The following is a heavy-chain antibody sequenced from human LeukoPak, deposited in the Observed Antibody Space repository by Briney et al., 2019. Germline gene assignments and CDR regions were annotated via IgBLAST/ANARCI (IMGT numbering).Heavy chain of an antibody. Sequence: SETLSLACTVSGGSISGYFWSWIRQPAGKGLEWIGRIYTSGSTNYNPSLKSRVTISVDKSKNQFSLKLTSVTAADTAVYYCARDSEYQLLFHKFDPWGQGTLVTDCS. D-gene: IGHD2-2*01. CDR2: IYTSGST. J-gene: IGHJ5*02. CDR1: GGSISGYF. V-gene: IGHV4-4*07. CDR3: ARDSEYQLLFHKFDP.